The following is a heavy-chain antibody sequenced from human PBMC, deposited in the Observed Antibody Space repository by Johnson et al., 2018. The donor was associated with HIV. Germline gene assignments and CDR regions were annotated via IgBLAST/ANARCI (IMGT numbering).Heavy chain of an antibody. CDR1: GFTFSTYA. CDR3: ARDADYGSGSYSQRNTFDV. CDR2: ISYDGSNK. D-gene: IGHD3-10*01. J-gene: IGHJ3*01. V-gene: IGHV3-30*04. Sequence: QVQLVESGGGVVQPGMSLRLSCAASGFTFSTYAMHWVRQAPGKGLEWVAAISYDGSNKYYADSVKGRFTISRDNSKNTLYLQMNSLRPEYTAVYYCARDADYGSGSYSQRNTFDVWGQGTMVAVSS.